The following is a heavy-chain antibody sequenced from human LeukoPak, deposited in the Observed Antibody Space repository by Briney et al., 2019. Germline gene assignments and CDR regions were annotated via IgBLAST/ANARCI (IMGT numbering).Heavy chain of an antibody. V-gene: IGHV4-38-2*01. CDR3: ARQGIVVVPAARVQYFQH. Sequence: SETLSLTCAVSGYSISSGYYWGWIRQPPWKGLEWIGSIYHSGSTYYNPFLKSRVTISVDTSKNQFSLKLSSVTAADTAVYYCARQGIVVVPAARVQYFQHWGQGTLVTVSS. D-gene: IGHD2-2*01. J-gene: IGHJ1*01. CDR1: GYSISSGYY. CDR2: IYHSGST.